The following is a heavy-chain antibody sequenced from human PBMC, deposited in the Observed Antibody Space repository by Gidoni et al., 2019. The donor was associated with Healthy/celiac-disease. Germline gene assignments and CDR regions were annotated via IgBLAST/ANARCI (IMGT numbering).Heavy chain of an antibody. Sequence: QVQLQESGPGLVKPSETLSLTCAVSGYSISSGYYWGWIRQPPGKGLEWIGSIYHSGSTYYNPSLKSRVTISVDTSKNQFSLKLSSVTAADTAVYYCAGTPYFDYWGQGTLVTVSS. V-gene: IGHV4-38-2*01. CDR3: AGTPYFDY. CDR1: GYSISSGYY. CDR2: IYHSGST. J-gene: IGHJ4*02.